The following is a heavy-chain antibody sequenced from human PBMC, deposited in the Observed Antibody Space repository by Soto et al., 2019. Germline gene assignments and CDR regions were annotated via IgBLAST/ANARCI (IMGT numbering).Heavy chain of an antibody. V-gene: IGHV4-59*01. CDR1: GGSISSYY. Sequence: PSETLSLTCTVSGGSISSYYWRWIRQPPGKGLEWIGYIYYSGSTNYNPSLKSRVTISVDTSKNQFSLKLSSVTAADTAVYYCARVRGVGPAAILSGSLFDPWDQGTLVAVSS. J-gene: IGHJ5*02. CDR2: IYYSGST. D-gene: IGHD2-2*02. CDR3: ARVRGVGPAAILSGSLFDP.